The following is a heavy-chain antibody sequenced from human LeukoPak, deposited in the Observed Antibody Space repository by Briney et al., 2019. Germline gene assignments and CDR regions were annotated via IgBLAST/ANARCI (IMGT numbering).Heavy chain of an antibody. Sequence: GESLKSSCKGSGYSFTSYWIGWVRQMPGKGLEWMGIIYPGDSDTRYSPSFQGQVTISADKSTSTAYLQWSSRKASDTAMYYCARAYSSSWDKYYYDGMDVWGQGTTVTVSS. J-gene: IGHJ6*02. D-gene: IGHD6-13*01. V-gene: IGHV5-51*01. CDR3: ARAYSSSWDKYYYDGMDV. CDR1: GYSFTSYW. CDR2: IYPGDSDT.